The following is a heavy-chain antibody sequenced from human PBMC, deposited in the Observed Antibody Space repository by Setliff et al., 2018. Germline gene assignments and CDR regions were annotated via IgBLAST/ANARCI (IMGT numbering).Heavy chain of an antibody. J-gene: IGHJ4*02. CDR2: IYWDDDK. Sequence: SGPTLVNPTQTLTLTCTFSVFSLTTTRVAVGWIRQPPGKALEWLALIYWDDDKRYTYSPSLKTRLTVSRDTYRNQVVLTMANMDPVDTATYYCAHRRVGNYDSSGNYHSYFDYWGQGILVTVSS. V-gene: IGHV2-5*02. CDR1: VFSLTTTRVA. D-gene: IGHD3-22*01. CDR3: AHRRVGNYDSSGNYHSYFDY.